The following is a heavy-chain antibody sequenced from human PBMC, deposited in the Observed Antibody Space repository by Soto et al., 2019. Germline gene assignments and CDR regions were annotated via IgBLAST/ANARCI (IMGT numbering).Heavy chain of an antibody. D-gene: IGHD6-6*01. CDR1: GYTFTSYA. V-gene: IGHV1-3*01. J-gene: IGHJ6*02. CDR2: INAGNGNT. Sequence: QVKLVQSGAEVKKPGASVKVSCKASGYTFTSYAMHWVRQAPGQRLEWMGWINAGNGNTKYSQKFQGRVTITRDTSASTAYMELSSLRSEDTAVYYCARDLDEGSSQRFYYYYYGMDVWGQGTTVTVSS. CDR3: ARDLDEGSSQRFYYYYYGMDV.